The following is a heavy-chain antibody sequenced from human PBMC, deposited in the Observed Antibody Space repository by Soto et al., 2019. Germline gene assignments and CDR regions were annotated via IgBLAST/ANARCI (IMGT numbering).Heavy chain of an antibody. CDR3: AKDIRSHEYSSSSWAFDI. V-gene: IGHV3-23*01. J-gene: IGHJ3*02. CDR2: ISGSGGST. CDR1: GFTFSSYA. Sequence: GGSLRLSCAASGFTFSSYAMSWVRQAPGKGLEWVSAISGSGGSTYYADSVKGRFTISRDNSKNTLYLQMNSLRAEDTAVYYCAKDIRSHEYSSSSWAFDIWGQGTMVTVSS. D-gene: IGHD6-6*01.